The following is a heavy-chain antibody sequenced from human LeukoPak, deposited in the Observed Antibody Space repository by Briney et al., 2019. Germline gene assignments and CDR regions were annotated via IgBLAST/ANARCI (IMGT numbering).Heavy chain of an antibody. V-gene: IGHV3-30*04. D-gene: IGHD6-13*01. J-gene: IGHJ4*02. CDR3: ARDGIAAAVEYYFDY. CDR2: ISYDGSNK. CDR1: GFTFSSYA. Sequence: PGGSLRLSCAASGFTFSSYAMHWVRQAPGKGLEWVAVISYDGSNKNYADSVKGRFTISRDNSKNTLYLQMNSLRAEDTAVYYCARDGIAAAVEYYFDYWGQGTLVTVSS.